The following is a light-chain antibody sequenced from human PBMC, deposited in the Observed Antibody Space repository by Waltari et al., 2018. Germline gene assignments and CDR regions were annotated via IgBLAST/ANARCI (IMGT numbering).Light chain of an antibody. CDR1: HSIRNN. CDR3: QQFNTWWT. V-gene: IGKV3-15*01. Sequence: EIVLTQSPATLSVSPGERATLFCRASHSIRNNLAWYQQKPGQDPRLLIYGASTRATGIPARFSGSGSGTEFTLTISSLQSEDFAVYYCQQFNTWWTFGQGTKVEFK. J-gene: IGKJ1*01. CDR2: GAS.